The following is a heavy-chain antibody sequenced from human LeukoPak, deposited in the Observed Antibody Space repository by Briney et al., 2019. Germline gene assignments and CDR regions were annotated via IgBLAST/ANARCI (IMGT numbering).Heavy chain of an antibody. CDR3: ARDVAMAGYYFDC. Sequence: SETLSLTCAVYGGSFSGYYWSWIRQPPGKGLEWIGYIYHSGSTNYNPSLKSRVTISIDTSKNQFSLKLSSVTAADTAVYYCARDVAMAGYYFDCWGQGTLVTVSS. CDR2: IYHSGST. CDR1: GGSFSGYY. D-gene: IGHD5-18*01. J-gene: IGHJ4*02. V-gene: IGHV4-59*01.